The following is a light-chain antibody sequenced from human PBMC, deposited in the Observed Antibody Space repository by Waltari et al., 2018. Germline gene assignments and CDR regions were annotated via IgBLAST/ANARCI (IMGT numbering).Light chain of an antibody. J-gene: IGKJ1*01. V-gene: IGKV3-20*01. Sequence: IVLTQSPGTLSLSPGERVTLSCRASPSINRALAWYQQKPGQAPRLLIYGASIRATGIPDRVSGSGSGTDFTLTISSLEPEDFAVYFCQHYVRLPATFGQGTKVEIK. CDR2: GAS. CDR3: QHYVRLPAT. CDR1: PSINRA.